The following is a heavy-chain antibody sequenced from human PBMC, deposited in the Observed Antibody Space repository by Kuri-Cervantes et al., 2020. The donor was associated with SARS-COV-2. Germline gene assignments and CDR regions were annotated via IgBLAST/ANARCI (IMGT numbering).Heavy chain of an antibody. CDR2: IIPIFGTA. J-gene: IGHJ4*02. CDR1: GGTSSSYA. D-gene: IGHD7-27*01. V-gene: IGHV1-69*05. Sequence: SVKVSCRASGGTSSSYAISWVRQAPGQGLEWMGGIIPIFGTANYAQKFQGRVTITTDESTSTAYMELSSLRSEDTAVYYCARDRELGLWGQGTLVTVSS. CDR3: ARDRELGL.